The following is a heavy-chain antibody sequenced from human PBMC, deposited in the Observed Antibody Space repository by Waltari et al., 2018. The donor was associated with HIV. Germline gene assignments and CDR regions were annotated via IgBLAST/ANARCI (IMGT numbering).Heavy chain of an antibody. V-gene: IGHV3-7*01. CDR3: AGGSGWYSNY. CDR2: MKQDGRNT. Sequence: EVHLVESGGGLVQPGGSLRIPCPASGFPFGRLWMTGVRQAPGKGLEWVANMKQDGRNTAYVDSVKGRFTISRDNAKNSFYLQMNSLRVEDTAIYYGAGGSGWYSNYWGQGTLVTVSS. D-gene: IGHD6-19*01. J-gene: IGHJ4*02. CDR1: GFPFGRLW.